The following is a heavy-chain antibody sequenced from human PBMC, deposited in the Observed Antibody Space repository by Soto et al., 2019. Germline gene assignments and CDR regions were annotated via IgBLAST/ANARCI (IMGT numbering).Heavy chain of an antibody. CDR3: ARDLYSSSWYVRAFDM. D-gene: IGHD6-13*01. CDR2: INPTSSST. J-gene: IGHJ3*02. V-gene: IGHV1-46*03. Sequence: ASVKVSCKASGYTFTTYSLHWVRQAPGQGLEWIGIINPTSSSTSDAQKFQGRVSMTRDTSTSTVYMELSSLRSEDTAVYYCARDLYSSSWYVRAFDMWGQGTMVTVSS. CDR1: GYTFTTYS.